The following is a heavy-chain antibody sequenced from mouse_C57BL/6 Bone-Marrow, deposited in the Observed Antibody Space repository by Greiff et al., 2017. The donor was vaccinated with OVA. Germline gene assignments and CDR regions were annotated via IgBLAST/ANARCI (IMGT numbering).Heavy chain of an antibody. J-gene: IGHJ4*01. CDR3: ARGWFNDEDAMDY. V-gene: IGHV5-17*01. CDR1: GFTFSDYG. Sequence: EVQLVESGGGLVKPGGSLKLSCAASGFTFSDYGMHWVRQAPEKGLEWVAYISSGSSTIYYADTVKGRFTISRDNAKNTLFLQMTSLRSEDTAMYYCARGWFNDEDAMDYWGQGTSVTVSS. D-gene: IGHD2-3*01. CDR2: ISSGSSTI.